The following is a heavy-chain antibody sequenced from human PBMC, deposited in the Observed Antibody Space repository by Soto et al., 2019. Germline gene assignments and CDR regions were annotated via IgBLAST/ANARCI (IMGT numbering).Heavy chain of an antibody. D-gene: IGHD2-2*01. CDR1: GYTFTNFD. Sequence: QVQLVQSGAEVKKPGASVKVSCKASGYTFTNFDINWVRQAPGQGLEWMGWTNPKRGDAGYAQKFHGRVTMTKDTSKGIAYMEVSSLRSEDTAMYYCARINSDCVRTSCHVVYWGQGTLVTVSS. CDR3: ARINSDCVRTSCHVVY. CDR2: TNPKRGDA. J-gene: IGHJ4*02. V-gene: IGHV1-8*01.